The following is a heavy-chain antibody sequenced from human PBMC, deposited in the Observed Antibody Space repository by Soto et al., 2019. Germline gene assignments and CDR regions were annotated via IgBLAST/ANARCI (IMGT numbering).Heavy chain of an antibody. D-gene: IGHD3-9*01. Sequence: SETLSLTCTVSGGSISSYYWSWIRQPPGKGLEWIGYIYYSGSTNYNPSLKSRVTISVDTSKNQFSLKLSSVTAAGTAVYYCARGYFDWYSRNWFDPWGQGTLVTVSS. V-gene: IGHV4-59*01. CDR1: GGSISSYY. CDR2: IYYSGST. J-gene: IGHJ5*02. CDR3: ARGYFDWYSRNWFDP.